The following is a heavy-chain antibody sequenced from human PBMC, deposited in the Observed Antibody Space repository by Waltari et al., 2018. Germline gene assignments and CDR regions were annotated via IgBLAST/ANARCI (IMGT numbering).Heavy chain of an antibody. Sequence: QVHLVQSGSELQKPGASVEVSGKAPGYDFTIYAINWVRQAPGQGREWMGSNSTDTGTPTHAQAFRGRFVSSFDSSVSTAYLQMNSRKAEDTAVYYWARDEGGEAFDVWGQGTLVTVSS. CDR1: GYDFTIYA. CDR3: ARDEGGEAFDV. D-gene: IGHD1-26*01. V-gene: IGHV7-4-1*02. J-gene: IGHJ3*01. CDR2: NSTDTGTP.